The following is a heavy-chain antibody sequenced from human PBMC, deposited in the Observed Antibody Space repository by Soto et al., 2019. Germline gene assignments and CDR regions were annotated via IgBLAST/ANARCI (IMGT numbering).Heavy chain of an antibody. Sequence: EVQLVESGGGLIQPGGSLRLSCAASGFTVSSNYMSWVRQAPGKGLEWVSVIYSGGSTYYADSVKGRFTISRDNSKNTLYLQMNSLRAEDTAVYYCARDPASSGYYHHAFDIWGQGTMVTVSS. V-gene: IGHV3-53*01. J-gene: IGHJ3*02. CDR1: GFTVSSNY. CDR3: ARDPASSGYYHHAFDI. D-gene: IGHD3-22*01. CDR2: IYSGGST.